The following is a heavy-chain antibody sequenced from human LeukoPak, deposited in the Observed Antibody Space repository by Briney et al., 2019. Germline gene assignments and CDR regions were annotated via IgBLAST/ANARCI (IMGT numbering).Heavy chain of an antibody. CDR2: IYPDDSDI. J-gene: IGHJ4*02. D-gene: IGHD1-14*01. CDR1: GYRFTNYW. CDR3: ARLEDNRGSGYYFDY. Sequence: GESLKISCKGSGYRFTNYWIGWVRQMPGKGLEWMGIIYPDDSDIRYRSSFQGQVTISADKSISTAYLQWSSLKASDTAKYYCARLEDNRGSGYYFDYWGQGTLVTVSS. V-gene: IGHV5-51*01.